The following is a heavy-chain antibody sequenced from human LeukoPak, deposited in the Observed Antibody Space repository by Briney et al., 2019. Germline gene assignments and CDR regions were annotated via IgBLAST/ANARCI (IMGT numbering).Heavy chain of an antibody. CDR1: GFTFSSYA. Sequence: GGSLRLSCAASGFTFSSYAMHWVRQAPGKGVEWVAVISYDGSNKYYADSVKGRFTISRDNSKNTLYLQMNSLRAEDTAVYYCARPFDYDSRGYLVYWGQGTLVTVSS. V-gene: IGHV3-30*04. CDR2: ISYDGSNK. CDR3: ARPFDYDSRGYLVY. D-gene: IGHD3-22*01. J-gene: IGHJ4*02.